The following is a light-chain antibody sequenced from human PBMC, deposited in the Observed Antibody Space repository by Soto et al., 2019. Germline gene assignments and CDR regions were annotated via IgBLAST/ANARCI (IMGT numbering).Light chain of an antibody. Sequence: EIVLTQSPATLSLSPGERATLSCRASQSVSSYLAWYQQKPGQAPRLLIYDASNRATSIPARFSGSASGTDFTLTISSLEPEDFAVYYCQQRSNWPKTFGQGTKVEIK. CDR2: DAS. J-gene: IGKJ1*01. CDR3: QQRSNWPKT. CDR1: QSVSSY. V-gene: IGKV3-11*01.